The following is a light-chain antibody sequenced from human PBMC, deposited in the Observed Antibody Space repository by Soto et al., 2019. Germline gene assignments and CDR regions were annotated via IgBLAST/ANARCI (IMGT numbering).Light chain of an antibody. CDR1: QGISTY. CDR2: AAS. J-gene: IGKJ1*01. CDR3: QQSYPTTGT. Sequence: DIPLTQSPSSLSASVGDRVSITCRASQGISTYLNWYQQKPGKAPKLLIYAASSLQSGVPSRFSASLYETAGNLNISGLQTEDASTYACQQSYPTTGTFCQGTKVEIK. V-gene: IGKV1-39*01.